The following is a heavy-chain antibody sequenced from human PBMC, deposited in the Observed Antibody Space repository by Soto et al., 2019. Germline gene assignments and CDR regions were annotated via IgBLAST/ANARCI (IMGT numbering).Heavy chain of an antibody. CDR2: IYWDDDK. D-gene: IGHD3-16*01. CDR3: ARALGSWGAYYFDY. J-gene: IGHJ4*02. V-gene: IGHV2-5*02. Sequence: QITLKESSPTLVKPTQTLTLTCTVSDFSLDTYGTGVGWIRQPPGKALEWLALIYWDDDKRYSPSLKSRLTITKDTSKNQVVLTMTNMDPVDTVTYYCARALGSWGAYYFDYWGQGTLVTVSS. CDR1: DFSLDTYGTG.